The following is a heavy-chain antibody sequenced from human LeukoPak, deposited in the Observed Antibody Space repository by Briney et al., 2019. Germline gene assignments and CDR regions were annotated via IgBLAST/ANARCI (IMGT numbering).Heavy chain of an antibody. CDR2: ISDTGIAT. J-gene: IGHJ4*02. Sequence: PGGSLRLSCEVSGFTFSNDVMTWVRQSPGKGLEWVSSISDTGIATYYADSVRGRFTISRDNSKDTVFLQMSRLRDEDTAVYYCATQGRNLPRDYFDYWGQGTLVTVSP. CDR1: GFTFSNDV. V-gene: IGHV3-23*01. D-gene: IGHD1-1*01. CDR3: ATQGRNLPRDYFDY.